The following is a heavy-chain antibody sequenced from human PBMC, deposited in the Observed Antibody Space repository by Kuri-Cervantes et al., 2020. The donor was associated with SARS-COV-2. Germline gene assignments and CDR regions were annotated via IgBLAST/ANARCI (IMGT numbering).Heavy chain of an antibody. CDR1: GGTFSSYA. CDR2: IIPIFGIA. V-gene: IGHV1-69*10. D-gene: IGHD6-13*01. CDR3: ARGLYSSSWYGPIYYYYYMDV. Sequence: SVKVSCKASGGTFSSYAISWVRQAPGQGLEWMGGIIPIFGIANYAQKFQGRVTITADKSTSTAYMELSSLRSEDTAVYYCARGLYSSSWYGPIYYYYYMDVWGKGTTVTVSS. J-gene: IGHJ6*03.